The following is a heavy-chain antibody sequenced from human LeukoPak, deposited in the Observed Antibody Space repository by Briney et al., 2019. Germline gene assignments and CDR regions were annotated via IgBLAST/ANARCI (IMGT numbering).Heavy chain of an antibody. Sequence: GGSLRLSCAASGFTFSSYSMNWVRQAPGKGLEWVSSISSSSSYIYYADSVKGRFTISRDNAKDSLYLQMNSLRAEDTAVYYCARDGKGYSYGGVPDYWGQGTLVTVSS. CDR1: GFTFSSYS. CDR3: ARDGKGYSYGGVPDY. J-gene: IGHJ4*02. D-gene: IGHD5-18*01. V-gene: IGHV3-21*01. CDR2: ISSSSSYI.